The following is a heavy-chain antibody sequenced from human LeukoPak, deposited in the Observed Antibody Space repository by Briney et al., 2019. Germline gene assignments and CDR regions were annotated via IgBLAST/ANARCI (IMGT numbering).Heavy chain of an antibody. D-gene: IGHD1-14*01. CDR1: GFTFSSYA. CDR2: ISGSGGST. Sequence: GGSLRLSCAASGFTFSSYAMSWVRQAPGKGLEWVSAISGSGGSTYYADSVKGRFTISRDNSKNTLYLQMNSLRAEDTAVYYCAKPPAEWDFYYYMEVWGKGTTVTVSS. V-gene: IGHV3-23*01. CDR3: AKPPAEWDFYYYMEV. J-gene: IGHJ6*03.